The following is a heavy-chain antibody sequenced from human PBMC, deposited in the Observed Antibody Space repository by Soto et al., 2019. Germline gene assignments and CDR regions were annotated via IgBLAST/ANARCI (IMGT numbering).Heavy chain of an antibody. CDR2: VNPNNGDT. CDR1: GYTFSNYD. D-gene: IGHD3-10*01. CDR3: AKVSRKGSAIDFDY. V-gene: IGHV1-8*01. Sequence: QVQLVQSGAELKKPGASVKVSCKASGYTFSNYDMNWVRQATGQGPEWIGWVNPNNGDTGYAQKFQGRVTLTTDISTTTASMGLTSLRSEDTAIYYCAKVSRKGSAIDFDYWGQGTLITVSS. J-gene: IGHJ4*02.